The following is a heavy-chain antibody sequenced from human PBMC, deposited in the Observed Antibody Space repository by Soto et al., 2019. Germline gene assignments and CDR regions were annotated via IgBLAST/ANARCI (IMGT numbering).Heavy chain of an antibody. CDR2: IKHSGST. Sequence: PSETLSLTCAVDGGSFSGYYWSWIRQPPGKGLEGIGEIKHSGSTNSNPSLKRRVTISVDTSKNQFSLKLSSVTAADTAVYYCARGYYSSSSDNGVDYWGQGTLVTVSS. V-gene: IGHV4-34*01. CDR3: ARGYYSSSSDNGVDY. D-gene: IGHD6-6*01. J-gene: IGHJ4*02. CDR1: GGSFSGYY.